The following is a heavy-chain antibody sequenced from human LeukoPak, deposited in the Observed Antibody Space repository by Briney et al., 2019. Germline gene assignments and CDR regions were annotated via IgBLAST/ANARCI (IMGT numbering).Heavy chain of an antibody. CDR2: IRSKAYGETA. Sequence: GGSLRHSCTASGFTFGDYAMSWISQAPGKGLEWVGFIRSKAYGETADYAASVKGRFTISRDDSKAIAYLQMNSLKTEGTAVYHCTRDRGAYNLYDYWGQGTLVTVSS. CDR1: GFTFGDYA. V-gene: IGHV3-49*03. D-gene: IGHD1-1*01. CDR3: TRDRGAYNLYDY. J-gene: IGHJ4*02.